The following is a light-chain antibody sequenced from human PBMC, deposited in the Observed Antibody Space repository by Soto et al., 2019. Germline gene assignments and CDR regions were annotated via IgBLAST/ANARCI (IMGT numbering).Light chain of an antibody. J-gene: IGKJ2*01. CDR2: GAS. CDR3: QQYNNWPPYT. Sequence: EIVMTQSPATLSVSPGERATLSCWASQSVSSNLAWYQQKPGQAPRLLIYGASTRATGIPARFSGSGSGTEFTLTISSLQSEDFAVYYCQQYNNWPPYTFGQGTKVDSK. V-gene: IGKV3-15*01. CDR1: QSVSSN.